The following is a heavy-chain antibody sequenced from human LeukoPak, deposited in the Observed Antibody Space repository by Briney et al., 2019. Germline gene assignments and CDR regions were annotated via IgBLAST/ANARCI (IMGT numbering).Heavy chain of an antibody. Sequence: PSETLSLTCTVSGGSISSYYWSWIRQPPGKGLEWIGYIYYSGSTNYNPSLKSRVTISVDTSKNQFSLKLTSVTAADTAVYFCARLSSSLPLYYFDCWGQGTLVTVSS. J-gene: IGHJ4*02. CDR3: ARLSSSLPLYYFDC. D-gene: IGHD6-6*01. V-gene: IGHV4-59*12. CDR2: IYYSGST. CDR1: GGSISSYY.